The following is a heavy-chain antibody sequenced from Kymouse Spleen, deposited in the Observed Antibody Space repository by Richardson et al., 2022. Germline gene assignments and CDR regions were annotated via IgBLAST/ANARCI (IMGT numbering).Heavy chain of an antibody. J-gene: IGHJ3*02. D-gene: IGHD3-9*01. CDR3: ARGYYDILTGYSDAFDI. V-gene: IGHV4-39*01. CDR1: GGSISSSSYY. Sequence: QLQLQESGPGLVKPSETLSLTCTVSGGSISSSSYYWGWIRQPPGKGLEWIGSIYYSGSTYYNPSLKSRVTISVDTSKNQFSLKLSSVTAADTAVYYCARGYYDILTGYSDAFDIWGQGTMVTVSS. CDR2: IYYSGST.